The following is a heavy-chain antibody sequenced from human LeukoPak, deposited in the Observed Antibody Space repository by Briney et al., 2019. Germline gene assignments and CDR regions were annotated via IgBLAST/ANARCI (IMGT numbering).Heavy chain of an antibody. Sequence: SETLSLTCAVSGGSISSSNWWSWVRQPPGKGLEWIGEINHSGSTNYNPSLKSRVIISVDTSKNQFSLKLSSVTAADTAVYYCARVQYYDSSGYYEYDAFDIWGQGTMVTVSS. CDR2: INHSGST. CDR1: GGSISSSNW. V-gene: IGHV4-4*02. CDR3: ARVQYYDSSGYYEYDAFDI. J-gene: IGHJ3*02. D-gene: IGHD3-22*01.